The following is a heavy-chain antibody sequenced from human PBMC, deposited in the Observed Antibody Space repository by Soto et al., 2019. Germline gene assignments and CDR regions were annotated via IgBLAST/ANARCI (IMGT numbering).Heavy chain of an antibody. CDR3: AREIPPLPRSWYGGYYYGMDV. CDR1: GFTFSSYA. D-gene: IGHD6-13*01. J-gene: IGHJ6*02. Sequence: GGSLRLSCAASGFTFSSYAMHWVRQAPGKGLEWVAVISYDGSNKYYADSVKGRFTISRDNSKNTLYLQMNSLRAEDTAVYYCAREIPPLPRSWYGGYYYGMDVWGQGTTVTVSS. V-gene: IGHV3-30-3*01. CDR2: ISYDGSNK.